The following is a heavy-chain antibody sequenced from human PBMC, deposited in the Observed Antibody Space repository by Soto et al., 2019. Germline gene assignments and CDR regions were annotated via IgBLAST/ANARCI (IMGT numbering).Heavy chain of an antibody. CDR2: IDPGTGNT. CDR3: AIIYQIPYES. Sequence: ASVKVSCKTSGYTFTTYSIQWVRQAPGQSLEWMGWIDPGTGNTKYSPRFQGRVAFTRDTSARTAYMELSNLQSEDTSVFYCAIIYQIPYESWGQGTLVTVSS. J-gene: IGHJ5*02. V-gene: IGHV1-3*01. D-gene: IGHD2-2*01. CDR1: GYTFTTYS.